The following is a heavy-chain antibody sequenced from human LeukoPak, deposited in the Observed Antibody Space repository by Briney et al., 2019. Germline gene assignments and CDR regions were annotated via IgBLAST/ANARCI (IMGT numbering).Heavy chain of an antibody. CDR2: INHRGTT. V-gene: IGHV4-34*01. CDR1: GGSVSGYY. Sequence: SETLSLTCAVSGGSVSGYYWSWGRQPPGKGREWIGEINHRGTTNYNTSLKSRVTISVDTYKNQFSLKLRSVTAADTAVYYCARVYRATVMYYYYYGMDVWGQGTTVTVSS. CDR3: ARVYRATVMYYYYYGMDV. D-gene: IGHD4-17*01. J-gene: IGHJ6*02.